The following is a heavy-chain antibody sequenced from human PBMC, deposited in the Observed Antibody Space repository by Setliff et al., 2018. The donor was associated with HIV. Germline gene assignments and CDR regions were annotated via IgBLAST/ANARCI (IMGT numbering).Heavy chain of an antibody. CDR3: ASLDGSGSPYIYYYYMDV. J-gene: IGHJ6*03. Sequence: SETLSLTCTVSGGSIGGYYWSWIRQPPGTGLEWLGCIYSGGSTNYNPSLESRVTISLDTSKNQFSLKLSSVTAADTAVYYCASLDGSGSPYIYYYYMDVWGKGTAVTVSS. V-gene: IGHV4-4*08. CDR1: GGSIGGYY. D-gene: IGHD3-10*01. CDR2: IYSGGST.